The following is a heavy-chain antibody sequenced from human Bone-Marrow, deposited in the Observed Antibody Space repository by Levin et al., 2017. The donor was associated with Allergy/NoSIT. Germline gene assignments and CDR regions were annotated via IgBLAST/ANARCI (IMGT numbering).Heavy chain of an antibody. D-gene: IGHD3-3*01. CDR2: VASDGDTI. J-gene: IGHJ4*02. CDR1: GFTFDDYA. Sequence: GGSLRLSCLISGFTFDDYAMHWVRRAPGKGPEWVSGVASDGDTIAYAGSVKGRFTISRDNTKNSLYLQMSSLRAEDTALYYCAKDMTQDFWSGSFDNWGQGILVTVSS. V-gene: IGHV3-9*01. CDR3: AKDMTQDFWSGSFDN.